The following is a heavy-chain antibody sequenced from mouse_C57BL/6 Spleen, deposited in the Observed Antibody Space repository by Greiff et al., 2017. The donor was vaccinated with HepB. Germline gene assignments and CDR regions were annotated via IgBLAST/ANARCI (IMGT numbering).Heavy chain of an antibody. Sequence: VQLQQSGAELVKPGASVKMSCKASGYTFTSYWITWVKQRPGQGLEWIGDIYPGSGSTNYNEKFKSKATLTVDTSSSTAYMQLSSLTSEDSAVYYCARPPVYYDYDGFAYWGQGTLVTVSA. J-gene: IGHJ3*01. D-gene: IGHD2-4*01. CDR1: GYTFTSYW. CDR3: ARPPVYYDYDGFAY. V-gene: IGHV1-55*01. CDR2: IYPGSGST.